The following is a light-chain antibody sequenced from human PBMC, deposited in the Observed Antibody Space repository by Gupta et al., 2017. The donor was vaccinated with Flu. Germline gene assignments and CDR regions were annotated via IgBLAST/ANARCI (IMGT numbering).Light chain of an antibody. CDR3: QSYDATTYV. CDR1: SGSIASSY. J-gene: IGLJ1*01. CDR2: EHS. Sequence: NFMLTQPHSVSESPGKTVTTSCTRNSGSIASSYVQWYQHRPDSSPTTVIYEHSQRPSGVPDRFSGSIDSSSNSASLTISGLKTEDEADYYCQSYDATTYVFGTGTEVTVL. V-gene: IGLV6-57*01.